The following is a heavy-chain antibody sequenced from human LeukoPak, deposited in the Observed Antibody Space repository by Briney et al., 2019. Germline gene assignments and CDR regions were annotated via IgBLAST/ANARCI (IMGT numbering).Heavy chain of an antibody. CDR1: GFTVSSYW. CDR3: ARGYCSGGSCYREYFQH. D-gene: IGHD2-15*01. V-gene: IGHV3-7*01. Sequence: PGGSLRLSCAASGFTVSSYWMSWVRQAPGKGLEWAANIKQDGSEKYYVDSVKGRFTISRDNAKNSLYLQMNSLRAEDTAVYYCARGYCSGGSCYREYFQHWGQGTLVTVSS. J-gene: IGHJ1*01. CDR2: IKQDGSEK.